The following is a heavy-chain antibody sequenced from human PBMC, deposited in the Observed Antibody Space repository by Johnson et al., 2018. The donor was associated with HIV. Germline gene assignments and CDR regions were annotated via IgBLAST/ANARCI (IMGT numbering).Heavy chain of an antibody. J-gene: IGHJ3*02. Sequence: QVQLVESGGGVVQPGRSLRLSCAASGFTFTTYGMHWVRQAPGKGLEWVAVISNDGSNKYYAQSVKGRFTISRDNSRNTLYLQMNSLRAEDTAVYYCARDGVYSSPHDAFDIWGQGTMVTVS. V-gene: IGHV3-30*03. CDR3: ARDGVYSSPHDAFDI. CDR2: ISNDGSNK. D-gene: IGHD6-13*01. CDR1: GFTFTTYG.